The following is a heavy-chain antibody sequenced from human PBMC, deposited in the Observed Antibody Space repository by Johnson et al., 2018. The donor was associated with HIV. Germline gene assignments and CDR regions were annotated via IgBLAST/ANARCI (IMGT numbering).Heavy chain of an antibody. CDR1: GFTFSSYA. V-gene: IGHV3-23*04. D-gene: IGHD6-13*01. CDR2: ISGSGGST. J-gene: IGHJ3*02. CDR3: ARAGRQQLVLDAFDI. Sequence: VQLVESGGGLVQPGGSLRLSCAASGFTFSSYAMSWVRQAPGKGLEWVSAISGSGGSTYYADSVKGRFTISRDNSKNTLYLQMNSLRAEETAVYSCARAGRQQLVLDAFDIWGQGTMVTVSS.